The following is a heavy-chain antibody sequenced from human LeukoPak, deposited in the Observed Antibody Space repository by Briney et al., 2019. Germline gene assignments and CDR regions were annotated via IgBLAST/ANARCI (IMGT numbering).Heavy chain of an antibody. CDR2: INPNGGGT. CDR3: ARENNSGWYRKAAFDY. J-gene: IGHJ4*02. Sequence: ASVKVSCKASGYTFTSYGINWVRQAPEQGLEWMGWINPNGGGTNYAQNFQGRVTMTRDTSISTAYMELSRLRSDDTAIYYCARENNSGWYRKAAFDYWGQGTLVTVTS. D-gene: IGHD6-19*01. CDR1: GYTFTSYG. V-gene: IGHV1-2*02.